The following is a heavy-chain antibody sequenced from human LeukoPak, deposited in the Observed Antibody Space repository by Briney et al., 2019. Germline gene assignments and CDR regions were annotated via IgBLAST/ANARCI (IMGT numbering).Heavy chain of an antibody. J-gene: IGHJ4*02. V-gene: IGHV4-39*07. CDR2: IYYSGST. D-gene: IGHD3-10*01. Sequence: PETLSLTCTVSGGSISSSSYYWGWIRQPPGKGLEWIGSIYYSGSTYYNPSLKSRVTISVDTSKNQFSLKLSSVTAADTAVYYCARDGYYYGSGSFDYWGQGTLVTVSS. CDR1: GGSISSSSYY. CDR3: ARDGYYYGSGSFDY.